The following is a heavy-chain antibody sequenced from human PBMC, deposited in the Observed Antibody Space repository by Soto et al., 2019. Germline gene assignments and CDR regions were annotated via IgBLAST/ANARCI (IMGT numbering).Heavy chain of an antibody. V-gene: IGHV3-30-3*01. CDR2: ISYDGSNK. Sequence: RGSLRLSWAASGFTFSSYAMHWVRQAPGKGLEWVAVISYDGSNKYYADSVKGRFTISRDNSKNTLYLQMNSLRAEDTAVYYCAREFVMAYYYDSSGYYGFDPWGQGTLVTVSS. J-gene: IGHJ5*02. CDR1: GFTFSSYA. D-gene: IGHD3-22*01. CDR3: AREFVMAYYYDSSGYYGFDP.